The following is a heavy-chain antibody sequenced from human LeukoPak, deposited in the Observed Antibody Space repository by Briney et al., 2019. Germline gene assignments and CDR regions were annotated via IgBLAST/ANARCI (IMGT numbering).Heavy chain of an antibody. Sequence: ASVKFSCKASGYTFIGYYMHWVRQAPGQGLEWMGWIYPNSGGTNYAQKFQGRVTMTRDTSISTAYMELSRLRSDDTAVYYCATKITMIVVVHDRKSDNWFDPWGQGTLVTVSS. J-gene: IGHJ5*02. CDR1: GYTFIGYY. V-gene: IGHV1-2*02. CDR3: ATKITMIVVVHDRKSDNWFDP. CDR2: IYPNSGGT. D-gene: IGHD3-22*01.